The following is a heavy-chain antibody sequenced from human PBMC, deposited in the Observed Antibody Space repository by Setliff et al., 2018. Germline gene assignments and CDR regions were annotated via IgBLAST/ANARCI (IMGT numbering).Heavy chain of an antibody. Sequence: PSETLSLTCSVSGGSISRSSYHYVWIRQPPGKGLEWIGSIYYSGTTHYNPSLKSRVTISVDTSKNQFSLKLSSVTAADTAVYYCARNDRPWRYYFDYWGQGTLVT. CDR1: GGSISRSSYH. D-gene: IGHD3-9*01. CDR3: ARNDRPWRYYFDY. J-gene: IGHJ4*02. CDR2: IYYSGTT. V-gene: IGHV4-39*07.